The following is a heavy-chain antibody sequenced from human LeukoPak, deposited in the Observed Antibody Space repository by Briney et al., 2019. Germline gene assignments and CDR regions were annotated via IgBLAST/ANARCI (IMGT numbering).Heavy chain of an antibody. CDR2: ISGSGDRT. CDR1: GFTFSTYA. J-gene: IGHJ4*02. D-gene: IGHD6-19*01. Sequence: PGGSLRLSCAASGFTFSTYAMSWVRQAPGKGLEWVSSISGSGDRTYYTDSVKGRFTISRDNAKNSLYLQMNSLRAEDTAVYYCARDLGYSSGWYRGEYYFDYWGQGTLVTVSS. CDR3: ARDLGYSSGWYRGEYYFDY. V-gene: IGHV3-23*01.